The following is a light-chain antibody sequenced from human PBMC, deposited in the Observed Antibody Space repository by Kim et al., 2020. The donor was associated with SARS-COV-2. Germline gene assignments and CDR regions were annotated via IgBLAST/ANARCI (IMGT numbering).Light chain of an antibody. CDR3: QQYGSSPYT. CDR2: GAS. V-gene: IGKV3-20*01. J-gene: IGKJ2*01. Sequence: EIVLTQSPGPLSLSPGERATLSCRASQSVSSGYLAWYQQKPGQPPRLLIYGASSRATGIPDRFSGSGSGTDFILTISRLEPEDFAVYYCQQYGSSPYTFGQGTKLEI. CDR1: QSVSSGY.